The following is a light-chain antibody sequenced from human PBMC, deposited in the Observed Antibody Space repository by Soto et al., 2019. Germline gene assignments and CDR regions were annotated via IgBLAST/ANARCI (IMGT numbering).Light chain of an antibody. V-gene: IGKV3-11*01. CDR3: QQRSNWPLIT. CDR2: YAS. J-gene: IGKJ5*01. CDR1: QSVSSSY. Sequence: EIVLTQSPGTLSLSPGERATLSCRASQSVSSSYLAWYQQKPGQSPRLLIYYASNRATGIPARFSGSGSGTDFTLTISSLEPEDFAVYYCQQRSNWPLITFGQGTRLEIK.